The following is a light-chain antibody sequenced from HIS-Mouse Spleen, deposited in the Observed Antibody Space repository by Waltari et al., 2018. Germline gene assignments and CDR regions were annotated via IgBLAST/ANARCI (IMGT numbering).Light chain of an antibody. CDR1: QSLLHSNGYNC. J-gene: IGKJ3*01. CDR3: MQALQTPFT. CDR2: LGS. V-gene: IGKV2-28*01. Sequence: DIVMTQSPLSLPVTPGEPASISCRSSQSLLHSNGYNCLDWYLQKPGQYPQLLLYLGSSLASGVPDRCSGSESGTDYTLKISRVEAEDVGVYYCMQALQTPFTFGPGTKVDIK.